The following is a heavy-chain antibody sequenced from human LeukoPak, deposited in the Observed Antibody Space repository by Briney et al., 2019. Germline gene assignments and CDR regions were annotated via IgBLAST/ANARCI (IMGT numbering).Heavy chain of an antibody. CDR1: GFTFSSYS. CDR2: IISITSYI. D-gene: IGHD5-18*01. J-gene: IGHJ6*03. Sequence: RGSLRLSCAASGFTFSSYSMNWVRQAPGKGLEWVSSIISITSYIYYADSVKGRFTISRDNAQNSLYLQMNSLRAEDTAVYYCARSAYNYGGYMDVWGKGTTVTVSS. V-gene: IGHV3-21*01. CDR3: ARSAYNYGGYMDV.